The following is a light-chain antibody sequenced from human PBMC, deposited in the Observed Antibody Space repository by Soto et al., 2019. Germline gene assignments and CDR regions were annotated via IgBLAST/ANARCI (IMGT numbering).Light chain of an antibody. CDR3: QQHSNWPLT. V-gene: IGKV3-11*01. CDR2: DAS. J-gene: IGKJ4*01. Sequence: EIVLMQSPATLPLSPGERATLSCRASQSVSSNLAWYQQNPGQAPRLLIFDASNRATGIPARFSGGGSGTDFTLTISSLEPEDFAVYYCQQHSNWPLTFGGGTKVEIK. CDR1: QSVSSN.